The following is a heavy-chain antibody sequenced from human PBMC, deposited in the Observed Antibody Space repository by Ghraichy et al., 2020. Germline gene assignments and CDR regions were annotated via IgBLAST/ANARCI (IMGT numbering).Heavy chain of an antibody. CDR2: IYTSGST. Sequence: SETLSLTCTVFGGSIRSYYWSWIRQPAGKGLEWIGRIYTSGSTNYNPSLRSRVMISLDTSKNQFSLTLSSVTAADTAVYYCASTYYDYWSGSSGYAIDVWGQGTTVTVSS. CDR3: ASTYYDYWSGSSGYAIDV. CDR1: GGSIRSYY. D-gene: IGHD3-3*01. V-gene: IGHV4-4*07. J-gene: IGHJ6*02.